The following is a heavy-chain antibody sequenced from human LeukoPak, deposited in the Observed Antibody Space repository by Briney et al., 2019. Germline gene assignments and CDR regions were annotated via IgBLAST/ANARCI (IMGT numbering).Heavy chain of an antibody. CDR3: ARDHVVGGIITSGGLMVLSY. Sequence: GGSLRLSCAASGFTFSSYSMNWVRQAPGKGLEWVSYISSSSSTIYYADSVKGRFTISRDNSKNTLFLQMNRLRPEDTAVYYCARDHVVGGIITSGGLMVLSYWGQGTLVTVSS. V-gene: IGHV3-48*01. J-gene: IGHJ4*02. CDR1: GFTFSSYS. CDR2: ISSSSSTI. D-gene: IGHD3-16*02.